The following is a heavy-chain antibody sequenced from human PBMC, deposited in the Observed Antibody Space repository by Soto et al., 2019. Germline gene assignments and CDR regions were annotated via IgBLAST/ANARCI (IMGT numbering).Heavy chain of an antibody. CDR3: ASQLKPTYNWFDP. CDR2: ISSSSSYT. V-gene: IGHV3-11*06. CDR1: GFTFSDYY. J-gene: IGHJ5*02. D-gene: IGHD6-6*01. Sequence: GSLRLSCAASGFTFSDYYMSWIRQAPGKGLEWVSYISSSSSYTNYADSVKGRFTISRDNAKNSLYLQMNSLRAEDTAVYYCASQLKPTYNWFDPWGQGTLVTVSS.